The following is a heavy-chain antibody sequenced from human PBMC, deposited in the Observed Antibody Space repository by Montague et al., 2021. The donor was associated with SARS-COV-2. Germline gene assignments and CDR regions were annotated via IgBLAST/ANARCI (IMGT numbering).Heavy chain of an antibody. CDR1: GGSISPYY. J-gene: IGHJ6*02. Sequence: SETLSLTCTVSGGSISPYYWSWIRQSPWKGLECIGYTSYSGSTDYNPSLKSRVTISIDTSKNQFSLKLGSVTAADTAVYYCARWGEYYDSPYYYYAMDVWGQGATVTVSS. CDR2: TSYSGST. D-gene: IGHD3-3*01. CDR3: ARWGEYYDSPYYYYAMDV. V-gene: IGHV4-59*12.